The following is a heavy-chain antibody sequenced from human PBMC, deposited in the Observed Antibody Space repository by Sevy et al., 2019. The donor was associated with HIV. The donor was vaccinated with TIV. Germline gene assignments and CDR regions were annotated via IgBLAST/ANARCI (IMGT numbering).Heavy chain of an antibody. CDR3: ARERIAVARTMYYYGMDV. Sequence: ASVKVSCKASGGTFSSYAISWVRQAPGQGLEWMGGIIPIFGTANYAQKFQGRVTITADESTSTACMELSSLRSEDTAVYYCARERIAVARTMYYYGMDVWGQGTTVTVSS. V-gene: IGHV1-69*13. CDR2: IIPIFGTA. CDR1: GGTFSSYA. J-gene: IGHJ6*02. D-gene: IGHD6-13*01.